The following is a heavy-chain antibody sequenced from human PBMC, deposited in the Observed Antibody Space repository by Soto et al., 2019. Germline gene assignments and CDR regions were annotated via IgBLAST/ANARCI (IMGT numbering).Heavy chain of an antibody. D-gene: IGHD2-2*01. J-gene: IGHJ3*02. CDR2: IYYSGST. CDR1: GGSISSGGYY. CDR3: ARSRYQLLPFDAFDI. Sequence: SETLSLTCTVSGGSISSGGYYWSWIRQHPGKGLEWIGYIYYSGSTYYNPSLKSRVTISVDTSKNQFSLKLSSVTAADTAVYYCARSRYQLLPFDAFDIWGQGTMVTVSS. V-gene: IGHV4-31*03.